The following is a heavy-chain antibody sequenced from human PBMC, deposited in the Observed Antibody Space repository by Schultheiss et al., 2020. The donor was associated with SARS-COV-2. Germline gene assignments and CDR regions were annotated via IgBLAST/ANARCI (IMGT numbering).Heavy chain of an antibody. D-gene: IGHD2-2*01. CDR3: ARIRPYCSSTSCYHDAFDI. Sequence: TLSLTCTVSGGSISSYYWSWIRQPPGKALEWLAHIFSNDEKSYSTSLKSRLTISKDTSKSQVVLTMTNMDPVDTATYYCARIRPYCSSTSCYHDAFDIWGQGTMVTVSS. V-gene: IGHV2-26*01. J-gene: IGHJ3*02. CDR2: IFSNDEK. CDR1: GGSISSYYW.